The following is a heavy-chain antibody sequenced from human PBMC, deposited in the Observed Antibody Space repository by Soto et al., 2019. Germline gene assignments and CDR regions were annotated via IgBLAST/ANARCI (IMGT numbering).Heavy chain of an antibody. V-gene: IGHV3-15*07. D-gene: IGHD3-9*01. CDR3: TTFYYDILTGYYFDY. CDR2: IKSKTDGGTT. CDR1: GFTFSNTW. Sequence: GGSLKISCAVSGFTFSNTWMNWVRQAPGKGLEWVGRIKSKTDGGTTDYAAPVKGRFTISRDDSKNMLYLQMNSVKTEDTAMYYCTTFYYDILTGYYFDYWGQGTLVTVSS. J-gene: IGHJ4*02.